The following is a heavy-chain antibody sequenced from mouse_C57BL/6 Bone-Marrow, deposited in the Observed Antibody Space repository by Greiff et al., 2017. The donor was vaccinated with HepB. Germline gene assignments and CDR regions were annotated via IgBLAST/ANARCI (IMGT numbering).Heavy chain of an antibody. CDR1: GYTFTSYW. J-gene: IGHJ4*01. D-gene: IGHD1-1*01. CDR3: ARGGEYYYGLGDY. Sequence: QVQLQQPGAELVMPGASVKLSCKASGYTFTSYWMHWVKQRPGQGLEWIGEIDPSDSYTNYNQKFKGKSTLTVDKSSSTAYMQLSSLTSEDSAVYYCARGGEYYYGLGDYWGQGTSVTVSS. CDR2: IDPSDSYT. V-gene: IGHV1-69*01.